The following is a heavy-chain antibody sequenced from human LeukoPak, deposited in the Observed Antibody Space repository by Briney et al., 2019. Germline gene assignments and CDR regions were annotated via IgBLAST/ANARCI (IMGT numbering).Heavy chain of an antibody. D-gene: IGHD6-19*01. CDR3: SKDRDSSPSDLDI. J-gene: IGHJ3*02. Sequence: GRSLRLSCAASGFTFDDYAMHWVRQAPGRGLEWVAFIRNDGSNKYYVDSVTGRFTISRDNSKNTLYLEMNSLRAEDTAVYYCSKDRDSSPSDLDIWGQGTMVTVSS. CDR1: GFTFDDYA. V-gene: IGHV3-30*02. CDR2: IRNDGSNK.